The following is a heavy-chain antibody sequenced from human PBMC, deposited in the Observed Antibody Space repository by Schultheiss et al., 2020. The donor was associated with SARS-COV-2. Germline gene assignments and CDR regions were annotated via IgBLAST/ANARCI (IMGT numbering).Heavy chain of an antibody. D-gene: IGHD2-2*01. Sequence: GESLKISCAASGFTFSSYAMSWVRQAPGKGLEWVSAISGSGGSTYYADSVKGRFTISRDNSKNTLYLQMNSLRAEDTAVYYCTTDWQYQLLSAWLIDYWGQGTLVTVSS. V-gene: IGHV3-23*01. CDR3: TTDWQYQLLSAWLIDY. CDR2: ISGSGGST. CDR1: GFTFSSYA. J-gene: IGHJ4*02.